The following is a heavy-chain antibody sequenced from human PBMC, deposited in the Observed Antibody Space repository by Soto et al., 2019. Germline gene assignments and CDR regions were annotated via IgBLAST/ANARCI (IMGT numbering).Heavy chain of an antibody. V-gene: IGHV3-30-3*01. CDR2: ISYEGSNK. Sequence: SLTLACASAGFTFAIYSMEWVRQAAGGGLEWVAVISYEGSNKYYAGSVKGRFTISRDHSKNTLYLKMNSLRAEDKAVYYCARDGGAIFGVVITWYDYYGMDFWGHRT. CDR1: GFTFAIYS. CDR3: ARDGGAIFGVVITWYDYYGMDF. D-gene: IGHD3-3*01. J-gene: IGHJ6*02.